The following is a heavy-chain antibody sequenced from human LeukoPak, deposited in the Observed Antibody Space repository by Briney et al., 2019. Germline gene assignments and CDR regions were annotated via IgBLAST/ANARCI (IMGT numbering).Heavy chain of an antibody. Sequence: GGSLRLSCAASGFTLGNYDMHWVRQGPGKGLEFVSTIKYNGAATDHATSVRGRFTVSRDNSKNTMYLQMRSLGSEDMAVYYCARGTSGWFDVWGQGTQVTVSS. CDR2: IKYNGAAT. V-gene: IGHV3-64*01. CDR3: ARGTSGWFDV. J-gene: IGHJ5*02. CDR1: GFTLGNYD.